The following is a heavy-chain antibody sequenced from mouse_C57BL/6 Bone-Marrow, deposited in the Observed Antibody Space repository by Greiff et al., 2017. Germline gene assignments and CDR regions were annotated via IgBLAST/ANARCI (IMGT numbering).Heavy chain of an antibody. J-gene: IGHJ2*01. CDR2: INPYNGGT. V-gene: IGHV1-19*01. D-gene: IGHD1-1*01. CDR3: ARNELLRCFFDY. Sequence: EVQLVESGPVLVKPGASVKMSCKASGYTFTDYYMNWVKQSHGKSLEWIGVINPYNGGTSYNQKFKGKATLTVDKSSSTAYMELNSLTSEVSAVYYCARNELLRCFFDYWGQGTTLTVSS. CDR1: GYTFTDYY.